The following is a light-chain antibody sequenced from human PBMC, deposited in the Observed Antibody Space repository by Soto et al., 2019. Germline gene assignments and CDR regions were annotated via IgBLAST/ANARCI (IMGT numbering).Light chain of an antibody. CDR2: AAS. Sequence: DIQMTQSPSSLSASVGDRVTITCRASQGIRHDLDWFQQKPAKAPERLIYAASSLQSRVPSRFSGSGAGTEFALTSSSLNAEDFATYYCLQYNTYPWTFGQGNKGEIK. J-gene: IGKJ1*01. CDR1: QGIRHD. CDR3: LQYNTYPWT. V-gene: IGKV1-17*01.